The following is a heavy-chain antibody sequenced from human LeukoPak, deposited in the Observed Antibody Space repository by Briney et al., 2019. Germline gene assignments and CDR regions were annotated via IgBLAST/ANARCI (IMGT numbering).Heavy chain of an antibody. D-gene: IGHD1-26*01. CDR3: ARDREPLPVYYFDY. CDR1: GYTFTGYY. Sequence: ASVKVSCKASGYTFTGYYMHRVRQAPGQGLEWMGWINPNSGGTNYAQKFQGRVTMTRDTSISTAYMELSRLRSDDTAVYYCARDREPLPVYYFDYWGQGTLVTVSS. CDR2: INPNSGGT. J-gene: IGHJ4*02. V-gene: IGHV1-2*02.